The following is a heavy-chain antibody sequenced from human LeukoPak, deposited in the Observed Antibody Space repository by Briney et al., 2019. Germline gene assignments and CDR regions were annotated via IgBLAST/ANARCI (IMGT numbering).Heavy chain of an antibody. Sequence: GGSLTLSCAASGFTVSSNYMRWVRQAPGKGLEWVAVIYTGGSTYYADSVTGRFTISRENSKNTLYLPMNSLRAEYTAVYYCQGVRGVYDLWGRGTLVTVSS. D-gene: IGHD3-10*01. V-gene: IGHV3-53*01. CDR3: QGVRGVYDL. CDR1: GFTVSSNY. J-gene: IGHJ2*01. CDR2: IYTGGST.